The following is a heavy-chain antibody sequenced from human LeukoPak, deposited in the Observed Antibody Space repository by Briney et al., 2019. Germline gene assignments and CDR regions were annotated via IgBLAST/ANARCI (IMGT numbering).Heavy chain of an antibody. Sequence: SETLSLTCTVSGGSISSGGYYWSWIRQHPGKGLEWIGYIYYSGSTYYNPSLKSRVTISVDTSKNQFSLKLSSVTAADTAVYYCARGVTYSRYFDYWGQGTLVTVSS. CDR2: IYYSGST. V-gene: IGHV4-31*03. D-gene: IGHD6-13*01. J-gene: IGHJ4*02. CDR1: GGSISSGGYY. CDR3: ARGVTYSRYFDY.